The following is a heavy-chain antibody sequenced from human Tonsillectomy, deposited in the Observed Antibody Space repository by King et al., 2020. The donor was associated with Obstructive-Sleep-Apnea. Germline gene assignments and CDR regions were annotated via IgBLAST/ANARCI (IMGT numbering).Heavy chain of an antibody. CDR1: GFIFSSYA. CDR3: ARADYGDFAFDY. D-gene: IGHD4-17*01. V-gene: IGHV3-30-3*01. J-gene: IGHJ4*02. CDR2: ISYDGSNN. Sequence: VQLVESGGGVVQPGRSLRLSCAASGFIFSSYAMHWVRQAPGKGLEWVALISYDGSNNYYADSVKGRFTISRDNSKNTLYLQMNSLRAEDTGVHYCARADYGDFAFDYWGQGTLVTVSS.